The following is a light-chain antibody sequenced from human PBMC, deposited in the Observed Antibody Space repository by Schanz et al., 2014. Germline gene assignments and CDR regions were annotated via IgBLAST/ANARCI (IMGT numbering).Light chain of an antibody. CDR3: QQTYRRLT. CDR1: QTISIY. J-gene: IGKJ4*01. Sequence: DIQMTQSPSSLSASVGDRVTITCRASQTISIYLNWYQQKAGKAPKLLIYAASSLQSGVPSRFSGSGAVTDFTLTISSLQPEDFATYYCQQTYRRLTFGGGTNIEI. CDR2: AAS. V-gene: IGKV1-39*01.